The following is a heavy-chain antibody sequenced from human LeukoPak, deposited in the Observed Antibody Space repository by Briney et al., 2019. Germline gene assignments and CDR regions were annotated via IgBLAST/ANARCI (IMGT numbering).Heavy chain of an antibody. D-gene: IGHD3-9*01. CDR2: IYYSGST. CDR1: GGSISSGDYY. CDR3: ARETAYDILTGYFIYYFDY. Sequence: PSQTLSLTCTFSGGSISSGDYYWSWIRQPPAKGLEWIGYIYYSGSTYYNPSLKSRVTISVDTSKNQSSLKLSSVTAADTAVYYCARETAYDILTGYFIYYFDYWGQGTLVTVSS. V-gene: IGHV4-30-4*01. J-gene: IGHJ4*02.